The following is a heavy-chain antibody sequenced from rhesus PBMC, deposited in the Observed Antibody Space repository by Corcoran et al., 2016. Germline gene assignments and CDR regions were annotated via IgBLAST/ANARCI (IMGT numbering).Heavy chain of an antibody. V-gene: IGHV1-111*02. Sequence: ESQLVQSVAEVKKPGASVNITSKASGHTFTDYNLHCVRQAPDKGLEWMGRVDPEDAKAIHAQKFQDRVTITADTSTDTAYMELSSLRSEDTAGYYCATDEACSGGVCYWGQGVLVTVSS. CDR3: ATDEACSGGVCY. D-gene: IGHD2-39*02. CDR2: VDPEDAKA. J-gene: IGHJ4*01. CDR1: GHTFTDYN.